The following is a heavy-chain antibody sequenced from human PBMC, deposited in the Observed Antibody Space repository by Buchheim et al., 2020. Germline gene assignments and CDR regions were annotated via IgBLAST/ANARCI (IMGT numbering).Heavy chain of an antibody. CDR1: GYTFTCYY. Sequence: QVQLVQSGAEVKKPGASVKVSCKASGYTFTCYYMHWVRQAPGQGLEWMGWINPNSGGPNYAQKFQGRVTMTRDTSISTAYMELSRLRSDDTAVYYCARGPVNALQGYGMDVWGQGTT. CDR3: ARGPVNALQGYGMDV. J-gene: IGHJ6*02. V-gene: IGHV1-2*02. CDR2: INPNSGGP.